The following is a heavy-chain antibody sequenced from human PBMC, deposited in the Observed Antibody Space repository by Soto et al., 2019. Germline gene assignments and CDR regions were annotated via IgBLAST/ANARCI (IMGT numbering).Heavy chain of an antibody. Sequence: GESLKISCAASGFTFNSYAMTWVRQAPGKGLEWVSAISGSGSGTYYADSVKGRFTISRDNSKNTLYLQMDSLRAGETAIYYCAKGKEVGTIVRGTIAYWDQGTLVTVSS. J-gene: IGHJ4*02. CDR1: GFTFNSYA. D-gene: IGHD1-26*01. CDR3: AKGKEVGTIVRGTIAY. V-gene: IGHV3-23*01. CDR2: ISGSGSGT.